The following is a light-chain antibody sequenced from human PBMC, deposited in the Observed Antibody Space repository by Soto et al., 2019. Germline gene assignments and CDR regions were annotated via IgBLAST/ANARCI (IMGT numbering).Light chain of an antibody. V-gene: IGLV1-47*01. CDR2: RNN. Sequence: QSVLTQPPSASGTPGQRVTISCSGSSSNIGSKYVYWYQQLPGTAPKLLIYRNNQRPSGVPDRFSGSKAGTSAALASSGLRSEDEADYYCAAWDDSLSGPVFGGGTKLTVL. CDR3: AAWDDSLSGPV. J-gene: IGLJ2*01. CDR1: SSNIGSKY.